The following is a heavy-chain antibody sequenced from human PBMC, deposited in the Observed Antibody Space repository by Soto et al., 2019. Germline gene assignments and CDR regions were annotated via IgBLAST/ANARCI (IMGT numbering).Heavy chain of an antibody. CDR2: ISGSGGGT. CDR3: AKGLKKGYSGYDSLDY. Sequence: EVQLLESGGGLVQPGGSLRLSCAASGFTFTDYAMSWVRQGPGKGLEWVSAISGSGGGTYYADSVKGRFTISRDNSKNTLYLQMNSLRAKDTAIYYCAKGLKKGYSGYDSLDYWGQGTLVTVSS. D-gene: IGHD5-12*01. CDR1: GFTFTDYA. J-gene: IGHJ4*02. V-gene: IGHV3-23*01.